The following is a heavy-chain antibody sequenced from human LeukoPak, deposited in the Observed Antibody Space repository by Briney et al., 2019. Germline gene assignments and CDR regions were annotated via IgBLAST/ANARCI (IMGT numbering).Heavy chain of an antibody. CDR2: MIKDGSQK. V-gene: IGHV3-7*05. CDR1: GFTFSNYW. Sequence: GESMRLSCTASGFTFSNYWMGWVRQAPGKGLEWVANMIKDGSQKYYGDSVKGRFTISRENAKSSLYLQMNSLRDEDTAIYYCAREGREGYNYPALDYWGQGIAVTVSS. CDR3: AREGREGYNYPALDY. D-gene: IGHD5-24*01. J-gene: IGHJ4*02.